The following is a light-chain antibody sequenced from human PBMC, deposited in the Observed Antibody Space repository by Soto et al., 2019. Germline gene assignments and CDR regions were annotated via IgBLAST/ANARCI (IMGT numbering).Light chain of an antibody. CDR2: DAS. CDR1: QSISRY. CDR3: QQRLSWPPLT. J-gene: IGKJ4*01. V-gene: IGKV3-11*01. Sequence: EIVLTQSPATLSLSPGERATLSCRASQSISRYLAWYQQKPGQAPRLLIHDASNRATGIPARFSGSGSETDFTLTISSLEPEDFAVYYCQQRLSWPPLTFGGGTKVDIK.